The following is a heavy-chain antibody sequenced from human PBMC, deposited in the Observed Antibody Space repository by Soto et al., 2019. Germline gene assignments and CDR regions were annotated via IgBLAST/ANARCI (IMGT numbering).Heavy chain of an antibody. Sequence: SETLSLTCTVSGGSISSYYWSWIRQPPGKGLEWIGYIYYSGSTNYNPSISTAYMELSSLRSEDTAVYYCARGGESLHSSARWFDPWGQGTLVTVSS. CDR2: IYYSGST. D-gene: IGHD3-10*01. V-gene: IGHV4-59*01. CDR3: WFDP. J-gene: IGHJ5*02. CDR1: GGSISSYY.